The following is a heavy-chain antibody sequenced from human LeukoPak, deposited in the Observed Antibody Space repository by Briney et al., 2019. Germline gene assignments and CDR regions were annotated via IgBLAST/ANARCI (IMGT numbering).Heavy chain of an antibody. V-gene: IGHV1-2*02. CDR3: ARERDFDY. CDR2: INPNSGGT. Sequence: ASVKVSCKASGYICTGYYMHWMRQAPGQGLEWMGWINPNSGGTNYAQKFQGRVTMTRDTSISTAYMELSRLRSDDTAVYYCARERDFDYWGQGTLVTVSS. J-gene: IGHJ4*02. CDR1: GYICTGYY.